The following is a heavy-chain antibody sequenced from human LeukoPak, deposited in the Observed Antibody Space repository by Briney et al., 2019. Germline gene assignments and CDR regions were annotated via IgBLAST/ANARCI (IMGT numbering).Heavy chain of an antibody. CDR2: IYYSGST. V-gene: IGHV4-39*07. CDR1: GGSISSSSYY. CDR3: ARVASDAFDI. Sequence: PSETLSLTCTVSGGSISSSSYYWGWIRQPPGTGLEWIGSIYYSGSTYYNPSLKSRVTISVDTSKNQFSLKLSSVTAADTAVYYCARVASDAFDIWGQGTMVTVSS. J-gene: IGHJ3*02.